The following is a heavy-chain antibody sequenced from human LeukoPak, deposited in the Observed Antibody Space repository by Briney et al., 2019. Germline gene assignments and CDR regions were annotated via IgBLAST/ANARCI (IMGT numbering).Heavy chain of an antibody. CDR3: ARGLPKIDSGDYGGTWFDP. D-gene: IGHD4-17*01. J-gene: IGHJ5*02. CDR2: TYYSGNT. Sequence: SETLSLTCTISGGSISSSNYYWAWIRQPPGKGLEWIGSTYYSGNTYYNPSLNSRVTISLDTSNNQFSLKLSSVTAADTAVYYCARGLPKIDSGDYGGTWFDPWGQGTLVTVSS. V-gene: IGHV4-39*07. CDR1: GGSISSSNYY.